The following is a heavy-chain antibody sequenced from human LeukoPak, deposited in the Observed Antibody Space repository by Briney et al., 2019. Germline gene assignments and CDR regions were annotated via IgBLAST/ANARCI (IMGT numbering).Heavy chain of an antibody. D-gene: IGHD4-17*01. CDR3: TRTVNSWFDP. V-gene: IGHV1-46*01. CDR2: IKPSDGTT. Sequence: ASVKVSCKPSGYTFINHYIHWVRQAPGQGLEWMGVIKPSDGTTGYAQNFQGRVSMTSVTSTSTAYMELISLRSDDTAVYYCTRTVNSWFDPWGQGTPDTVS. J-gene: IGHJ5*02. CDR1: GYTFINHY.